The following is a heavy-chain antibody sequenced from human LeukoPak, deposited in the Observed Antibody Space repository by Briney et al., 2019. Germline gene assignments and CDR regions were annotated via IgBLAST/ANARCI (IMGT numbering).Heavy chain of an antibody. CDR2: ITSSSYI. Sequence: GGSLRLSCAASGFTFSSYTINWVRQAPGKGLEWVSSITSSSYIYYADSVKGRLTISRDNAKNSLYLQMNSLRAEDTAVYYCARDSPSGSYHYLDYWGQGAMLTVSS. CDR1: GFTFSSYT. V-gene: IGHV3-21*01. D-gene: IGHD1-26*01. J-gene: IGHJ4*02. CDR3: ARDSPSGSYHYLDY.